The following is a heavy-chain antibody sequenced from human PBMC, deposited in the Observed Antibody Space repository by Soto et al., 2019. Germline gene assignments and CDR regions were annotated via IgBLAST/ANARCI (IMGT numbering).Heavy chain of an antibody. CDR2: INHSGST. J-gene: IGHJ4*02. Sequence: SETLSLTCAVYGGSFSGYHWSWIRQPPGKGLEWIGEINHSGSTNYNPSLKSRVTISVDTSKNQFSLKLSSVTAADTAVYYCAREDGGYCSGGSCFDYWGQGTLVTVSS. CDR1: GGSFSGYH. D-gene: IGHD2-15*01. CDR3: AREDGGYCSGGSCFDY. V-gene: IGHV4-34*01.